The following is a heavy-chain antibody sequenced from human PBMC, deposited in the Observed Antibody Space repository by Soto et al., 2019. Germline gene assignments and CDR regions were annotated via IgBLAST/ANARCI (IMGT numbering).Heavy chain of an antibody. D-gene: IGHD4-17*01. J-gene: IGHJ5*01. Sequence: GGSLRLSCAASGFTFSNYGMNWVRQARGKGLEWVSGISTNGDTANYADSVKGRFTISRDNSKNALYMQMNGLRPEDTAVYYCAKDLSRWPHYAFDSWGQGTLVTVSS. CDR3: AKDLSRWPHYAFDS. CDR1: GFTFSNYG. V-gene: IGHV3-23*01. CDR2: ISTNGDTA.